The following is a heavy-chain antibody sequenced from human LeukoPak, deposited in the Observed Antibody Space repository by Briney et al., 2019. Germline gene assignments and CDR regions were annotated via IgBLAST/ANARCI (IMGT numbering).Heavy chain of an antibody. CDR1: GFTFSFYW. CDR2: ITQDGSEK. CDR3: ARDEHQYYSESSGRFDY. D-gene: IGHD3-22*01. V-gene: IGHV3-7*04. J-gene: IGHJ4*02. Sequence: GGSLRLSCVASGFTFSFYWMGWVRQAPGKGLEWVANITQDGSEKYYVDSARGRFTISRDNAKNSLCLQMNSLRAEDTAVYYCARDEHQYYSESSGRFDYWGQGTLVTVSS.